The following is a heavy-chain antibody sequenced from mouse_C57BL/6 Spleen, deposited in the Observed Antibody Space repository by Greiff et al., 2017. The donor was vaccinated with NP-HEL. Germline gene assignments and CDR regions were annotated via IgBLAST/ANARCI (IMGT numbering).Heavy chain of an antibody. D-gene: IGHD2-5*01. V-gene: IGHV1-55*01. CDR1: GYTFTSYW. Sequence: QVQLQQSGAELVKPGASVKMSCKASGYTFTSYWITWVKQRPGQGLEWIGDIYPGSGSTNYNEKFKSKATLTVDTSSSTAYMQLSILTSEDSAVYYCASGGDSNRDGFDYWGQGTLVTVSA. CDR3: ASGGDSNRDGFDY. J-gene: IGHJ3*01. CDR2: IYPGSGST.